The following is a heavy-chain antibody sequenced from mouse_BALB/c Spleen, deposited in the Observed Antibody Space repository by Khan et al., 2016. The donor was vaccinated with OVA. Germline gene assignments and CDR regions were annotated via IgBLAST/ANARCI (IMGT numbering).Heavy chain of an antibody. V-gene: IGHV5-6*01. CDR3: ARLAYYYGSEGFAY. J-gene: IGHJ3*01. CDR2: ISSGGSYT. D-gene: IGHD1-1*01. CDR1: GFTFSTYG. Sequence: EVELVESGGDLVKPGGSLKLSCAASGFTFSTYGMSWVRQTPDKRLEWVATISSGGSYTYYPDSVKGRFTISRDNAKNTLYLQMSSLKSVDTAMYYCARLAYYYGSEGFAYWGQGTLVTVSA.